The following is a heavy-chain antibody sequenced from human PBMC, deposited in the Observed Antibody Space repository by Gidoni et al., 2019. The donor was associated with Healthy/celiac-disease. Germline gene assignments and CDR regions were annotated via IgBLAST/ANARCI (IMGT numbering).Heavy chain of an antibody. D-gene: IGHD3-22*01. V-gene: IGHV4-31*03. J-gene: IGHJ6*02. CDR2: IYYSGST. CDR1: GGSISSGGYY. Sequence: QVQLQESGPGLVKPSQTLSLTCTVSGGSISSGGYYWSWIRQHPGKGLEWIGYIYYSGSTYYNPSLKSRVTISVDTSKNQFSLKLSSVTAADTAVYYCARDGDRYSSGNLYGMDVWGQGTTVTVSS. CDR3: ARDGDRYSSGNLYGMDV.